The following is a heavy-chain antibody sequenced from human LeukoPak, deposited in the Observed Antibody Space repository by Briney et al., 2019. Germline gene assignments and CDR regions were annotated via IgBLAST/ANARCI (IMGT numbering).Heavy chain of an antibody. D-gene: IGHD7-27*01. CDR2: ISGSGDTT. CDR3: AKDFLGTVPDVFDI. CDR1: GFTFSTFA. Sequence: GGSLRLSCTASGFTFSTFAMGWVRQAPGKGLQWVSGISGSGDTTYYADSVKGRFAISRDNSESTLYLQMNRLRDEDTAVYHCAKDFLGTVPDVFDIWGQGTMVTVSS. V-gene: IGHV3-23*01. J-gene: IGHJ3*02.